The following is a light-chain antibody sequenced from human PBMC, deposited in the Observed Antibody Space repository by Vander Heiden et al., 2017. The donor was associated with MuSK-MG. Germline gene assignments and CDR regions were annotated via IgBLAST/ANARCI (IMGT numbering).Light chain of an antibody. Sequence: AIQMTQSPSSLSASVGDRVTITCRASQGIRNDLGWYQQKPGKAPKLLIYAASSLKSGVPSRFSGSGSGTEFTLTISSLQPEDFGNYLGTFGQGTKVEIK. CDR3: T. CDR2: AAS. V-gene: IGKV1-6*01. CDR1: QGIRND. J-gene: IGKJ1*01.